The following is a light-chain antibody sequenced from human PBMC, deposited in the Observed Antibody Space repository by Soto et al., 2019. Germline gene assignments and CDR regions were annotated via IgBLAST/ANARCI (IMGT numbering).Light chain of an antibody. J-gene: IGLJ2*01. Sequence: QYALTQPASVSGSPGQSITISCTGTSSDVGGYDLVSWYQQHPGKVPKLLIYESTKWPSGVSHRFSGSKSGNTASLTIYGLQTEDEADYYCCSFGCTFTVFGGGTKVTVL. CDR3: CSFGCTFTV. V-gene: IGLV2-23*01. CDR1: SSDVGGYDL. CDR2: EST.